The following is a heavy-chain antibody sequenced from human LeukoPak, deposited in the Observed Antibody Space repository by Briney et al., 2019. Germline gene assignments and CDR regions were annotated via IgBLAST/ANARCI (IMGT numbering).Heavy chain of an antibody. CDR2: ISSSSNNI. CDR1: GFTFGSYD. J-gene: IGHJ4*02. CDR3: ARQVVTAATYFDY. Sequence: GRSLRLSCAASGFTFGSYDMHWVRQAPGKGLEWVSSISSSSNNIYYADSVKGRFTISRDNAKNSLFLQMNSLRPEDTAVYYCARQVVTAATYFDYWGQGTLVTVFS. V-gene: IGHV3-21*01. D-gene: IGHD2-21*02.